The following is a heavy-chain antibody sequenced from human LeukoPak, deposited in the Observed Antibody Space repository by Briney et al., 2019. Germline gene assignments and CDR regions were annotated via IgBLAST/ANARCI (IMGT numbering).Heavy chain of an antibody. V-gene: IGHV1-69*01. CDR1: GGTFSSYA. D-gene: IGHD2-2*02. J-gene: IGHJ5*02. CDR3: ARDLTVVVPAAIGNWFDP. Sequence: ASVKVSCKASGGTFSSYAISWVRQAPRQGLEWMGGIIPIFGTANYAQKLQGRVTITADESTSTAYMELSSLRSEDTAVYYCARDLTVVVPAAIGNWFDPWGQGTLVTVSS. CDR2: IIPIFGTA.